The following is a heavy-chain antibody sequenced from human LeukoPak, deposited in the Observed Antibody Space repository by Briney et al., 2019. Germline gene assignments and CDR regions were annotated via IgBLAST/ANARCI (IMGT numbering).Heavy chain of an antibody. CDR3: AKDPRAMVAAKLFDY. CDR1: GFTFSSYA. Sequence: PGGSLRLSCAASGFTFSSYAMSWVRQAPGKGLEWVSAISGSGGSTYYADSVKGRFTISRDNSKNTLYLQMNSLRAEDTAVYYCAKDPRAMVAAKLFDYWGQGTLVTVSS. CDR2: ISGSGGST. J-gene: IGHJ4*02. V-gene: IGHV3-23*01. D-gene: IGHD2-15*01.